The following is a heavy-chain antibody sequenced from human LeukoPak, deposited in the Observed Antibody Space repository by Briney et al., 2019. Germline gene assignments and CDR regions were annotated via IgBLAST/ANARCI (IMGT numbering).Heavy chain of an antibody. J-gene: IGHJ5*01. D-gene: IGHD1-26*01. CDR3: ARDAGSYHNGFDP. CDR1: GFTFSSYS. Sequence: GGALRLSCAASGFTFSSYSMNWVRQAPGKGLEKVSYISSSSSTIYYADSVKGRFTISRDNAKNSMYLQMNSLRVDDTAMYYCARDAGSYHNGFDPWGQGTMVTVSS. CDR2: ISSSSSTI. V-gene: IGHV3-48*04.